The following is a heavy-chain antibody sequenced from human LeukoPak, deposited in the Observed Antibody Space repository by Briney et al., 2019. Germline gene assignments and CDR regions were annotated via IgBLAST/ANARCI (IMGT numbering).Heavy chain of an antibody. Sequence: GASVKVSCKASGYTFTGYYMHWVRQAPGQGLEWMGWINPNSGGTDYAQKFQGRVTMTRDTSISTAYMELSRLRSDDTAVYYCAREGGYCSSTSCYAEPDYWGQGTLVTVSS. CDR2: INPNSGGT. CDR1: GYTFTGYY. V-gene: IGHV1-2*02. CDR3: AREGGYCSSTSCYAEPDY. J-gene: IGHJ4*02. D-gene: IGHD2-2*01.